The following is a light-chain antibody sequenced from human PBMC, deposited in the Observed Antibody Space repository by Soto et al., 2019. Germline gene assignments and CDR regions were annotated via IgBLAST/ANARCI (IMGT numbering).Light chain of an antibody. CDR1: SSNIGAGYD. CDR2: GNS. Sequence: QSVLTQPPSVSGAPGQRVTISCTGSSSNIGAGYDVHWYQQLPGTAPKLLISGNSTRPSGVPDRFSGSKSGTSASLAITGRQAEDEADYDCQSYDSSLSSVVFGGGTKLTVL. CDR3: QSYDSSLSSVV. V-gene: IGLV1-40*01. J-gene: IGLJ2*01.